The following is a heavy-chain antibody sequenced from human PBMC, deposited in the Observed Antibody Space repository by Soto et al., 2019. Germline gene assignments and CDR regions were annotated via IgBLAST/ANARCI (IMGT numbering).Heavy chain of an antibody. V-gene: IGHV1-46*01. CDR2: INPSVGST. CDR1: GYTFTDYY. J-gene: IGHJ6*02. Sequence: QVQLVQSGAEVKKPGASVRASCKASGYTFTDYYIHWVRQAPGQGLEWMGIINPSVGSTTYAHMFKGRVTMTRDTSTGTVYMELSSLRSDDTAVYYCARDTGSCSTTSCFPIYWMDVWGQGTTVTVSS. CDR3: ARDTGSCSTTSCFPIYWMDV. D-gene: IGHD2-2*03.